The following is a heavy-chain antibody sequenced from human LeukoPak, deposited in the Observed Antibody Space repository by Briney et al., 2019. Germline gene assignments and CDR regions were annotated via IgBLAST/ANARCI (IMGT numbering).Heavy chain of an antibody. Sequence: RGSLRLFCAASGFTFSSYGMHWVRQAPGKGLEWVAVIWYDGSNKYYADSVKGRFTISRDNSKNTLYLQMNSLRAEDTAVYYCAKGYYDILTGYYCDYWGQGTLAPLSS. J-gene: IGHJ4*02. CDR3: AKGYYDILTGYYCDY. V-gene: IGHV3-30*02. CDR1: GFTFSSYG. D-gene: IGHD3-9*01. CDR2: IWYDGSNK.